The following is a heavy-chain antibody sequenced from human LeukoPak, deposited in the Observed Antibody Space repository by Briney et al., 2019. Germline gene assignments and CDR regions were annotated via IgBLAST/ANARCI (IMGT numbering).Heavy chain of an antibody. CDR3: AKGKYYGSGSLSKGFDY. CDR1: GFTFDDYA. CDR2: ISWNSGSI. D-gene: IGHD3-10*01. Sequence: GGSLRLSCAASGFTFDDYAMHWVRQAPGKGLEWVSGISWNSGSIDYADSVKGRFTISRDNAKNSLYLQMNSLRAEDMALYYCAKGKYYGSGSLSKGFDYWGQGTLVTVSS. J-gene: IGHJ4*02. V-gene: IGHV3-9*03.